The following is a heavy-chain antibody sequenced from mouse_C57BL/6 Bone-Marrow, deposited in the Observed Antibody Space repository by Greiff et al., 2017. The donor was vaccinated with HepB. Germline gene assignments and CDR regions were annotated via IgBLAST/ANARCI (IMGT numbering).Heavy chain of an antibody. CDR1: GYTFTDYY. Sequence: VQLQQSGPELVKPGASVKISCTASGYTFTDYYMNWVKQSHGQSLEWIGDLNPNNGGTSYNQKFKGKATLTVDKSSCTAYMELRSLTSEDSAVYYCAGPHRFAYWGQGTLVTVSA. CDR3: AGPHRFAY. J-gene: IGHJ3*01. D-gene: IGHD6-1*01. V-gene: IGHV1-26*01. CDR2: LNPNNGGT.